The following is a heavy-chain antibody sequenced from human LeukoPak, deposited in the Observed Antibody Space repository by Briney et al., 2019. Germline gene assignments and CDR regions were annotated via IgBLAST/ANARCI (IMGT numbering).Heavy chain of an antibody. V-gene: IGHV3-23*01. D-gene: IGHD6-13*01. CDR1: GFTFSSYA. CDR3: ASPQSSSSPPFDY. J-gene: IGHJ4*02. CDR2: ISGSGGST. Sequence: GGSLRLSCAASGFTFSSYAMSWVRQAPGKGLEWISAISGSGGSTYYADSVKGRFTISRDNSKNTLYLQMNSLRAEDTAVYYCASPQSSSSPPFDYWGQGTLVTVSS.